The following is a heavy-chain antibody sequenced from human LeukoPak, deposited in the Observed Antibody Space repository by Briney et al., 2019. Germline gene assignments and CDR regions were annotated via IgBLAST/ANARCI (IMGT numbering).Heavy chain of an antibody. J-gene: IGHJ5*02. CDR2: MYYSGST. D-gene: IGHD6-13*01. CDR1: GGSISSSDDY. V-gene: IGHV4-39*01. Sequence: SETLSLTCTVSGGSISSSDDYWGWIHQPPGKGLEWIGTMYYSGSTFYNPSLKSRITISVDTSNNQFSLKLSSVTAADTAVYYCARIDRIAAASRRWFDPWGQGTLVTVSS. CDR3: ARIDRIAAASRRWFDP.